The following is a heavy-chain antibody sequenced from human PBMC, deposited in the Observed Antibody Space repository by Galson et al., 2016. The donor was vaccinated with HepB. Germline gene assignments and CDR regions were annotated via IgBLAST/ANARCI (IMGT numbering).Heavy chain of an antibody. CDR3: ASDTLVVSRGVIFYMDV. D-gene: IGHD3-10*01. CDR1: GFPFSSYS. CDR2: ISGSYYT. V-gene: IGHV3-21*01. J-gene: IGHJ6*03. Sequence: SLRLSCAASGFPFSSYSMNWVRQAPGKGLEWVSSISGSYYTNYADSVKGRFTISRDNAKNSVYLQINSLRAEDTAVYYCASDTLVVSRGVIFYMDVWGKGTTVTFAS.